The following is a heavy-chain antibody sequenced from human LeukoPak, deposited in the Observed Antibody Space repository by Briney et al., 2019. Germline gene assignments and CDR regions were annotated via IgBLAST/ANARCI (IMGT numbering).Heavy chain of an antibody. CDR2: IKEDESDK. V-gene: IGHV3-7*04. Sequence: PGGSLRLSCAASGFTFSNSWMSWVRHAPGKGLEGVANIKEDESDKYYVDSVKGRFTISTDNAKNSLYLQRVSLRAEDTAVYHCARGSYWGQGDLVTVSS. CDR1: GFTFSNSW. J-gene: IGHJ4*02. CDR3: ARGSY.